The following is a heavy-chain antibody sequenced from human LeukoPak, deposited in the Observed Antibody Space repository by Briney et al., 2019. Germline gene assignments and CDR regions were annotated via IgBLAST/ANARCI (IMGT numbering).Heavy chain of an antibody. V-gene: IGHV4-34*01. CDR2: INHSGST. CDR3: ARGPSLGYCSSTSCYRNAFDI. J-gene: IGHJ3*02. D-gene: IGHD2-2*02. CDR1: GGSSSGYY. Sequence: PSEALSLTCAVYGGSSSGYYWSWIRQPPGKGLEWIGEINHSGSTNYNPPLKSRVTISVDTSKNQFSLKLSSVTAADTAVYYCARGPSLGYCSSTSCYRNAFDIWGQGTMVTVSS.